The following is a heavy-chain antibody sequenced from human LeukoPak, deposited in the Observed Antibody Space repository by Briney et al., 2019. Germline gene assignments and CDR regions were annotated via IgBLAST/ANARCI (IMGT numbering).Heavy chain of an antibody. J-gene: IGHJ3*02. Sequence: SETLSLTCSVSGYAISSAHFWGWIRQPPGKGLEWIGSIYHSGSTHYNPSLKSRVTMSVDTSTNQFSLKVKSVTAADTAVYYCARDRGDSSGYYYFNSRNAFDIWGQGTMVTVSS. CDR2: IYHSGST. CDR1: GYAISSAHF. V-gene: IGHV4-38-2*02. CDR3: ARDRGDSSGYYYFNSRNAFDI. D-gene: IGHD3-22*01.